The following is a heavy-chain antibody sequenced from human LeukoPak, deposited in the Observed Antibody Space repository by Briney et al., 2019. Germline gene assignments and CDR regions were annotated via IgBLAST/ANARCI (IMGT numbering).Heavy chain of an antibody. J-gene: IGHJ4*02. D-gene: IGHD2-2*01. CDR2: IKEDGSGK. CDR3: ARGRRDTQYQVFDY. CDR1: GVTFSNYW. V-gene: IGHV3-7*01. Sequence: GGSLRLSCVASGVTFSNYWMNWVRQAPGKGLEWVANIKEDGSGKYYVDSVKGRFTISRDNAKNSLYLQMSSLRDEDTAVYYCARGRRDTQYQVFDYWGQGTLVTVSS.